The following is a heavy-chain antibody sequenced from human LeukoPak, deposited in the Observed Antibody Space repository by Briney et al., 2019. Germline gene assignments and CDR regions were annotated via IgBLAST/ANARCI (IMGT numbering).Heavy chain of an antibody. CDR2: IYYSGST. Sequence: SETLSLTCTVSGGSISSYYWSWIRQPPGKGLEWIGYIYYSGSTNYNPSLKSRVTISVDTSKNQFSLKLSSVTAADTAVYYCARVWGRDGYNQPFDYWGQGTLVTVSS. V-gene: IGHV4-59*08. CDR1: GGSISSYY. CDR3: ARVWGRDGYNQPFDY. J-gene: IGHJ4*02. D-gene: IGHD5-24*01.